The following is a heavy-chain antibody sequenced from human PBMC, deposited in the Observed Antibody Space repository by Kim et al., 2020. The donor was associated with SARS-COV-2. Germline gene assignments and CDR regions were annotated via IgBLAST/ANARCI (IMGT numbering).Heavy chain of an antibody. Sequence: SETLSLTCAVYGGSFSGYYWSWIRQPPGKGLEWIGEINHSGSTNYNPSLKSRVTISVDTSKNQFSLKLSSVTAADTAVYYCARGDILAGYYKGELDYYGMDVWGQGTTVTVSS. V-gene: IGHV4-34*01. CDR1: GGSFSGYY. D-gene: IGHD3-9*01. CDR3: ARGDILAGYYKGELDYYGMDV. J-gene: IGHJ6*02. CDR2: INHSGST.